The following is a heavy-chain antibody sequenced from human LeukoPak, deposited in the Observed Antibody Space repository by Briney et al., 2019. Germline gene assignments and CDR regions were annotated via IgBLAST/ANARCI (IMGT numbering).Heavy chain of an antibody. V-gene: IGHV4-59*01. D-gene: IGHD5-18*01. Sequence: SETLSLTCTVSGGSISGYYWSWIRQPPGKGLEWIGYIYYTGSTNYDSPLKSRGTISVDTSKNQFSLKLSSVTAADTAVYYCARFLYSYGFHPWGQGTMVTVSS. J-gene: IGHJ3*01. CDR1: GGSISGYY. CDR3: ARFLYSYGFHP. CDR2: IYYTGST.